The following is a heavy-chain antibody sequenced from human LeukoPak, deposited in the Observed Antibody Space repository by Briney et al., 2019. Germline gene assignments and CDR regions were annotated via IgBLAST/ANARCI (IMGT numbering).Heavy chain of an antibody. V-gene: IGHV4-4*07. D-gene: IGHD6-13*01. Sequence: SETLSLTCTVSGGSISSYYWSWIRQPAGKGLEWIGRIYISGSTNYNPSLKSRVTMSVDTSKNQFSLKLTPVTAADTAVYYCAREHSSSWRFGNWFDPWGQGTLVTVSS. CDR3: AREHSSSWRFGNWFDP. J-gene: IGHJ5*02. CDR2: IYISGST. CDR1: GGSISSYY.